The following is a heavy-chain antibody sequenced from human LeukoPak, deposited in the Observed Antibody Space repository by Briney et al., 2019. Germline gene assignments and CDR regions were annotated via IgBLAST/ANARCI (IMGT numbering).Heavy chain of an antibody. CDR2: INHSGST. CDR3: ASYGSSGYYYFDY. J-gene: IGHJ4*02. V-gene: IGHV4-34*01. D-gene: IGHD3-22*01. Sequence: SETLSLTCAVYGGSFSGYYWSWIRQPPGKGLEWIGEINHSGSTNYNPSLKSRVTISVDTSKNQFSLKLSSVTAADTAVYYCASYGSSGYYYFDYWGQGTLVTVSS. CDR1: GGSFSGYY.